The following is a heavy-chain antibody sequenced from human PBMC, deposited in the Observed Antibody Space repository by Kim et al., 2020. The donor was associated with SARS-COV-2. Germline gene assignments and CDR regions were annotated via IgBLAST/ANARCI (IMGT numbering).Heavy chain of an antibody. V-gene: IGHV4-39*07. J-gene: IGHJ3*02. CDR3: ARDRPGAFDI. Sequence: DHNPSLKRRVTISADTSKNQFSLKLSSVTAADTAVYYCARDRPGAFDIWGQGTMVTVSS.